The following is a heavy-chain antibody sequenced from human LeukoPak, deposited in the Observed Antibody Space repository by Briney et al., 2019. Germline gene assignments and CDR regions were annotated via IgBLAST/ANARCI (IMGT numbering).Heavy chain of an antibody. D-gene: IGHD1-1*01. CDR1: GGTFSSYA. CDR3: ARGGTPSVGYFDY. CDR2: IIPILGIA. J-gene: IGHJ4*02. V-gene: IGHV1-69*04. Sequence: SVKVSCKASGGTFSSYAISWVRQAPGQGLEWMGRIIPILGIANYAQKFQGRVTITADKSTSTAYMELRSLRSDDTAVYYCARGGTPSVGYFDYWGQGTLVTVSS.